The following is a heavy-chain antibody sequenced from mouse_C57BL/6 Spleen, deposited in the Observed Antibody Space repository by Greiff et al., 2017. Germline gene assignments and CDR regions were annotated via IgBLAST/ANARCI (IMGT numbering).Heavy chain of an antibody. CDR1: GYTFTDYY. V-gene: IGHV1-76*01. D-gene: IGHD2-4*01. CDR2: IYPGSGNT. J-gene: IGHJ4*01. Sequence: QVHVKQSGAELVRPGASVKLSCKASGYTFTDYYINWVKQRPGQGLEWIARIYPGSGNTYYNEKFKGKATLTAEKSSSTAYMQLSSLTSEDSTVYFCARALYYDHYAMDYWGQGTSVTVSS. CDR3: ARALYYDHYAMDY.